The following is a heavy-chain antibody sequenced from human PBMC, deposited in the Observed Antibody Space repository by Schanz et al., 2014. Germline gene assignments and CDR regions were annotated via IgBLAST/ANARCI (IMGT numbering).Heavy chain of an antibody. CDR3: ARGASRDYFAMDV. CDR1: GFTFSRYW. CDR2: IKQDGSEK. Sequence: VQLVESGGGLVQTGGSLRLSCAASGFTFSRYWMSWVRQAPGKGLEWVANIKQDGSEKNYVDSVKGRFTISRDNAKNSLYLQMNSLRAEDTAVYYCARGASRDYFAMDVWGQGTTVTVSS. J-gene: IGHJ6*02. V-gene: IGHV3-7*01.